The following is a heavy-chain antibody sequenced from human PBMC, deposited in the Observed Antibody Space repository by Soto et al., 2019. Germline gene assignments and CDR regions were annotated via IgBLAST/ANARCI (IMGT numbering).Heavy chain of an antibody. V-gene: IGHV3-23*01. Sequence: AGGSLRLSCAASGFTFRNYDLHWVRQAPGKGLEWVSFLSGSGGGTYYAVSVKGRFTISRDNSKNTLYLQMNSLRAEDTAVYYCVTLGPARLLASWGQGTLVTVSS. D-gene: IGHD1-26*01. J-gene: IGHJ4*02. CDR2: LSGSGGGT. CDR1: GFTFRNYD. CDR3: VTLGPARLLAS.